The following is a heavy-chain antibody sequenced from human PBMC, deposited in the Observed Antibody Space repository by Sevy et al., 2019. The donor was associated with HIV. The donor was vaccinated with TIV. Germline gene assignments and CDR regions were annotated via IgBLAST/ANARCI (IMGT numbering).Heavy chain of an antibody. CDR1: GFTFSAYY. Sequence: GGSLRLSCAASGFTFSAYYMTWIRQAPGKGLEWVSYISSGSTYTNNADSVKGRFTVSRDNAKNSLYLQMNSLRAEDTAVYYCARSRSNYGDYYFDYWGQGTLVTVSS. CDR3: ARSRSNYGDYYFDY. J-gene: IGHJ4*02. CDR2: ISSGSTYT. V-gene: IGHV3-11*06. D-gene: IGHD4-17*01.